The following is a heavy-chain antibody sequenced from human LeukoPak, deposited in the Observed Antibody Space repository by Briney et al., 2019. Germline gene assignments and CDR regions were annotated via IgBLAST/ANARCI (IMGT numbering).Heavy chain of an antibody. CDR2: IIPIFGTA. D-gene: IGHD3-22*01. Sequence: SVKVSCKASGGTFSSYAIGWVRQAPGQGLEWMGGIIPIFGTANYAQKFQGRVTITADESTSTAYMELSSLRSEDTAVYYCARAHPYYYDSSGYYPFDYWGQGTLVTVSS. J-gene: IGHJ4*02. CDR3: ARAHPYYYDSSGYYPFDY. CDR1: GGTFSSYA. V-gene: IGHV1-69*13.